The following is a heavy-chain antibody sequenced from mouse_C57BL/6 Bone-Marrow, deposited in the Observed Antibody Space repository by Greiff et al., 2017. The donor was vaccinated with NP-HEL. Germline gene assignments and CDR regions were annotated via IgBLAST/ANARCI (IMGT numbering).Heavy chain of an antibody. CDR2: IYPGHSDT. V-gene: IGHV1-5*01. D-gene: IGHD1-1*01. Sequence: EVQLQQSGTVLARPGASVKMSCKTSGYTFTSYWMHWVKQRPGQGLEWIGAIYPGHSDTSYNQKFKGKAKLTAVTSASTAYMELSSLTNEDSAVYYCTNYYYGPWFAYWGQGTLVTVSA. CDR1: GYTFTSYW. CDR3: TNYYYGPWFAY. J-gene: IGHJ3*01.